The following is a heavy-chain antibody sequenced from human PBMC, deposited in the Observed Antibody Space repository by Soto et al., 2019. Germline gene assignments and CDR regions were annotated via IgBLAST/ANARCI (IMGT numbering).Heavy chain of an antibody. V-gene: IGHV3-33*01. D-gene: IGHD1-20*01. CDR1: GFTFSSYG. CDR3: ARPRITGTSYYYDMGV. CDR2: IWYDGGNK. Sequence: QVQLVESGGGVVQPGRSLRLSCAASGFTFSSYGMHWVRQAPGKGLEWVADIWYDGGNKYYADSVKGRFTISRDNSKNTLYLQMNGLRAEDTAVYYCARPRITGTSYYYDMGVWGQGTTVTVSP. J-gene: IGHJ6*01.